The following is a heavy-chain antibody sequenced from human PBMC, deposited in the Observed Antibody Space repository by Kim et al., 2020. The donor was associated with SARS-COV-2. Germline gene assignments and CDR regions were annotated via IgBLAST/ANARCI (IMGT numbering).Heavy chain of an antibody. CDR3: AKWDPGDYGVSYYFDY. J-gene: IGHJ4*02. V-gene: IGHV3-23*01. CDR2: ISGSGGST. Sequence: GGSLRLSCAASGFTFSSYAMSWVRQAPGKGLEWVSAISGSGGSTYYADSVKGRFTISRDNSKNTLYLQMNSLRAEDTAVYYCAKWDPGDYGVSYYFDYWGQGTLVTVSS. CDR1: GFTFSSYA. D-gene: IGHD4-17*01.